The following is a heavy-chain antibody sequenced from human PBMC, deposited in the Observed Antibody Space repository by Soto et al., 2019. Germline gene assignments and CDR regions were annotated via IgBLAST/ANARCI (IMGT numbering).Heavy chain of an antibody. V-gene: IGHV4-34*01. Sequence: QVQLQQWGAGLLKPSETLSLTCAVYGGSFSGYYWSWIRQPPGKGLEWIGEINHSGSTNYNPSLKSRVTISVDTSKNQCSLKLSSVTAEDTVLYYCARAGYDFWSGYHNYFDYWGQGTLVTVSS. CDR1: GGSFSGYY. CDR3: ARAGYDFWSGYHNYFDY. D-gene: IGHD3-3*01. J-gene: IGHJ4*02. CDR2: INHSGST.